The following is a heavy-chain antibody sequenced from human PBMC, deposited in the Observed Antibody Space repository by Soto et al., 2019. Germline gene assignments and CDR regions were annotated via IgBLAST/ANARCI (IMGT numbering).Heavy chain of an antibody. Sequence: QVQLVQSGAEVKKPGASVKVSYKASGYTFTGYYMHWVRQAPGQGLEWMGWINPNSGGTNYAQKFQGWVTMSRDTSISTAYMELSRLRSDDTAVYYCARERELRYYGMDVWGQGTTVTVSS. CDR3: ARERELRYYGMDV. V-gene: IGHV1-2*04. J-gene: IGHJ6*02. CDR2: INPNSGGT. D-gene: IGHD1-26*01. CDR1: GYTFTGYY.